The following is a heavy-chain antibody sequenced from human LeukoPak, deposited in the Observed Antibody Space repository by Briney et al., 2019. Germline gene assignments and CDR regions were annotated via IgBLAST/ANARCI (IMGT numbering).Heavy chain of an antibody. Sequence: ASVKVSCKASGYTFTGYYMHWVRQATGQGLEWMGWMNPNSGNTGYAQKFQGRVTMTRNTSISTAYMELSSLRSEDTAVYYCARGDLISSGWIYYYYGMDVWGQGTTVTVSS. CDR2: MNPNSGNT. V-gene: IGHV1-8*02. J-gene: IGHJ6*02. D-gene: IGHD6-19*01. CDR3: ARGDLISSGWIYYYYGMDV. CDR1: GYTFTGYY.